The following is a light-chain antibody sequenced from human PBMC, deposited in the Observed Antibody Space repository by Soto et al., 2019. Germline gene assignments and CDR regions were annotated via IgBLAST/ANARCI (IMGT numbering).Light chain of an antibody. CDR2: GTS. CDR3: QQYGSPPIT. Sequence: PGERATLSCRASQSVSSTYLGXYQXQXGXXXRXXXSGTSNRATGTPDRFSGSGYGTDFTLTISRLEPEDFAVYYCQQYGSPPITFGQGTRLEI. CDR1: QSVSSTY. J-gene: IGKJ5*01. V-gene: IGKV3-20*01.